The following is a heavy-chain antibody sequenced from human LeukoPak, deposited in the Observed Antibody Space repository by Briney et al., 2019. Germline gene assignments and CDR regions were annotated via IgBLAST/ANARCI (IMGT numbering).Heavy chain of an antibody. J-gene: IGHJ4*02. Sequence: PGGSLRLSCAASGFTFDDYAIHWVRHAPGKGLEWVPLISGDGGSTYYADSVKGRFTISRDNSKNSLYLQMNSLRTEDTALYYCAKGFRANRGVTLGYWGQGTLVTVSS. V-gene: IGHV3-43*02. CDR3: AKGFRANRGVTLGY. CDR1: GFTFDDYA. CDR2: ISGDGGST. D-gene: IGHD2-21*02.